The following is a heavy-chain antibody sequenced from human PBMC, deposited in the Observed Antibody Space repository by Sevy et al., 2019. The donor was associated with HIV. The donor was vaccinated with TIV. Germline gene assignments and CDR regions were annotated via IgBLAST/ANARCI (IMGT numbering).Heavy chain of an antibody. Sequence: GGSLRLSCAASGFTFSNYNMHWVRQAPGKGLEWVAAIWFDGNKKYYEDSVKGRFTIFRDNSKSTQYLQMNSLRAEDTAVYYCARDCSSTSCLWGLDVWGQGTTVTVSS. CDR3: ARDCSSTSCLWGLDV. CDR1: GFTFSNYN. D-gene: IGHD2-2*01. V-gene: IGHV3-33*01. J-gene: IGHJ6*02. CDR2: IWFDGNKK.